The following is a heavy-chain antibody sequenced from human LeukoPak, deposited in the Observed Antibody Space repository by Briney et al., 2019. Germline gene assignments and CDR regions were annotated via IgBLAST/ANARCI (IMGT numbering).Heavy chain of an antibody. D-gene: IGHD3-16*01. J-gene: IGHJ4*02. CDR3: ARVPDPYYDYAQPGDFDY. CDR2: INPNSGGT. CDR1: GYTFTGYY. Sequence: ASVKVSCKASGYTFTGYYMHWVRQAPGQGLEWMGRINPNSGGTNYAQKFQGRVTMTRDTSISTAYMELSRLRSDDTAVYYCARVPDPYYDYAQPGDFDYWSQGTLVTVSS. V-gene: IGHV1-2*06.